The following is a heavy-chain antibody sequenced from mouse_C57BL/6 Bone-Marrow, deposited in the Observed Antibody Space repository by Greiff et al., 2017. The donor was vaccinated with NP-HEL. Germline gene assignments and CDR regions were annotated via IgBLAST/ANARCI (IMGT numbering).Heavy chain of an antibody. Sequence: QVQLQQSGPELVKPGASVKLSCKASGYTFTSYDINWVKQRPGQGLEWIGWIYPRDGSTKYNEKFKGKATLTVDTSSSTAYMELHSLTSEDSAVYFCARRGFFRIYYYGSSPPWFAYWGQGTLVTVSA. CDR1: GYTFTSYD. J-gene: IGHJ3*01. CDR3: ARRGFFRIYYYGSSPPWFAY. CDR2: IYPRDGST. V-gene: IGHV1-85*01. D-gene: IGHD1-1*01.